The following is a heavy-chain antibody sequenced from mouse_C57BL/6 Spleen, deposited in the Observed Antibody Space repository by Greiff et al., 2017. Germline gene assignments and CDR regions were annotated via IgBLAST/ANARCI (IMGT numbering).Heavy chain of an antibody. CDR1: GYTFTSYW. D-gene: IGHD1-1*01. CDR2: IDPSDSYT. Sequence: QVQLQQPGAELVMPGASVKLSCKASGYTFTSYWMHWVKQRPGQGLEWIGEIDPSDSYTNYNQKFKGKSTLTVDKSSSTAYMQLSSLTSEDSAVYYCARGGYYGSSPWRYFDVWGTGTTVTVSS. J-gene: IGHJ1*03. V-gene: IGHV1-69*01. CDR3: ARGGYYGSSPWRYFDV.